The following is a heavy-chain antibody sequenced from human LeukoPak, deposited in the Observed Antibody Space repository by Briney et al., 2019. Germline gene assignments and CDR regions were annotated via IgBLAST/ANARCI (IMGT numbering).Heavy chain of an antibody. CDR1: GGTFSSYA. D-gene: IGHD3-22*01. Sequence: SVKVSCKASGGTFSSYAISWVRQAPGQGLEWMGGIIPIFGTANYAQKFQGRVTITTDESTSTAYMELSSLRSADTAVYYCARSVGGSTTYYYDSSGYYHDWGQGTLVTVSS. CDR3: ARSVGGSTTYYYDSSGYYHD. J-gene: IGHJ4*02. V-gene: IGHV1-69*05. CDR2: IIPIFGTA.